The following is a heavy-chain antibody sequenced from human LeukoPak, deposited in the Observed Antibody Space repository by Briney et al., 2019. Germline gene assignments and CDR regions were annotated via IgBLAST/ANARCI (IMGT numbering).Heavy chain of an antibody. J-gene: IGHJ4*02. CDR1: GFTFTSYA. CDR3: ANARTGLAYSTFDY. D-gene: IGHD7-27*01. CDR2: ISASGAST. Sequence: PGGSLRLSCAASGFTFTSYAMGWVRQAPGKGLEWVSTISASGASTYYADSVKGRFTISRDNSKNTLYLQMNSLRAEDTAVYYCANARTGLAYSTFDYWGQGTLVTVSS. V-gene: IGHV3-23*01.